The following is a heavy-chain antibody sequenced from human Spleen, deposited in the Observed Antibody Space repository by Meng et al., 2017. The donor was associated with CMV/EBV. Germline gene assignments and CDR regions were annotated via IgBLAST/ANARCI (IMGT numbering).Heavy chain of an antibody. D-gene: IGHD2-8*01. CDR1: GGTFSSYT. Sequence: ASVKVSCKASGGTFSSYTISWVRQAPGQGLEWMGRIISILGIANYAQKFQGRVTITADKSTSTAYMELSSLRSEDTAVYYCARDFFVTNDPTLRSEFWFDPWGQGTLVTVSS. V-gene: IGHV1-69*04. J-gene: IGHJ5*02. CDR3: ARDFFVTNDPTLRSEFWFDP. CDR2: IISILGIA.